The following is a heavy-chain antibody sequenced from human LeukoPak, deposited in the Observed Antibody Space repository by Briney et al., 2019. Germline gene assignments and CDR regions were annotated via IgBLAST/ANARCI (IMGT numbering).Heavy chain of an antibody. CDR3: ARRNGYSSSWYYFDY. Sequence: ASVKVSCKASGYTFTSYGISWVRQAPGQGLEWMGWISAYNGNTNYAQKLQGRVTMTTDTSTSTAYMELRSLRSDDTAVYYCARRNGYSSSWYYFDYWGQGTLVTVSS. V-gene: IGHV1-18*01. CDR1: GYTFTSYG. J-gene: IGHJ4*02. CDR2: ISAYNGNT. D-gene: IGHD6-13*01.